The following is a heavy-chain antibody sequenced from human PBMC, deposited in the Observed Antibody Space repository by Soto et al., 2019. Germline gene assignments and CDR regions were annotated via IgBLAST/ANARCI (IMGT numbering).Heavy chain of an antibody. Sequence: SETLSLTCTVSGGSISSGDYYWSWIRQPPGKGLEWIGYIYYSGSTYYNPSLKSRVTISVDTSKNQFSLKLSSVTAADTAVYYCARETFVVGLGYWGQGTLVTVSS. CDR2: IYYSGST. V-gene: IGHV4-30-4*01. J-gene: IGHJ4*02. CDR3: ARETFVVGLGY. CDR1: GGSISSGDYY. D-gene: IGHD2-21*01.